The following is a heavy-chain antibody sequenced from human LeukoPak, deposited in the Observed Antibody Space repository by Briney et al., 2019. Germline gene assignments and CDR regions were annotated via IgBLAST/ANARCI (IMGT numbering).Heavy chain of an antibody. D-gene: IGHD5-18*01. CDR3: AKNQMGYSYGPNWFDP. CDR1: GFTFSSYA. CDR2: ISGSGGST. V-gene: IGHV3-23*01. Sequence: GGSLRLSCAASGFTFSSYAMSWVRQAPGKGLEWVSAISGSGGSTYYADFGKGRFTISRDNSKNTLYLQMNSLRAEDTAVYCCAKNQMGYSYGPNWFDPWGQGTLVTVSS. J-gene: IGHJ5*02.